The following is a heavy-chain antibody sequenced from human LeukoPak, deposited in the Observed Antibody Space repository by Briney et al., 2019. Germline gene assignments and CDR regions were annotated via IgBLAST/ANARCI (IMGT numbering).Heavy chain of an antibody. CDR1: GFTFSSYG. D-gene: IGHD3-10*01. Sequence: RSLRLSCAASGFTFSSYGMHWVRPAPAQGLDWVAVIWYDGSNKYYTDSVKGRFTISRDNSKNTLYLQMNRLRAEDTAVYYCARMTRHYYGSGSYPDYWGQGTLVTVSS. CDR2: IWYDGSNK. CDR3: ARMTRHYYGSGSYPDY. J-gene: IGHJ4*02. V-gene: IGHV3-33*01.